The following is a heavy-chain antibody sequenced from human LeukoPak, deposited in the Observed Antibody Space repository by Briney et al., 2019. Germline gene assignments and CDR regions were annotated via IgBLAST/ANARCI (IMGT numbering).Heavy chain of an antibody. J-gene: IGHJ3*02. D-gene: IGHD6-25*01. Sequence: SQTLSLTCALSRASVTTRGVAWNWVMQYPLRGLEWLERTNHTSKRNTAYAVSATSRPVVNPDTSKIHFSQRLNSVTSAHTAVTYCARGRASAFDIWGQGTMVTVSS. CDR2: TNHTSKRNT. V-gene: IGHV6-1*01. CDR3: ARGRASAFDI. CDR1: RASVTTRGVA.